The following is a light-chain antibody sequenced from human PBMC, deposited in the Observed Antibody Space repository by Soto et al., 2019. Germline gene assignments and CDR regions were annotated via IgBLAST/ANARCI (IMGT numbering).Light chain of an antibody. V-gene: IGLV1-40*01. J-gene: IGLJ3*02. CDR3: QSFDSSLSALVV. CDR2: GNN. CDR1: SSNIGAAYD. Sequence: QAVVTQPPSVSGAPGQRVTISCTGTSSNIGAAYDVHWYQQLPGTAPRLLIYGNNNRPSGVPDRFSASKSGTSASLAITGLQAEDEADYYCQSFDSSLSALVVFGGGTKLTVL.